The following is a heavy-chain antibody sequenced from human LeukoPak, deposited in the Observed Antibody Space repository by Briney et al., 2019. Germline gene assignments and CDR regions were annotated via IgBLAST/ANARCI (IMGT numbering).Heavy chain of an antibody. V-gene: IGHV4-31*03. D-gene: IGHD3-10*01. Sequence: SQTLSLTCTVSGGSISSGGYYWSWIRQHPGKSLEWIGYIYYSGSTYYNPSLKSRVTISVDTSKNQFSLKLSSVTAADTAVYYCARGITMVRYYYYYYMDVWGKGTTVTVSS. CDR1: GGSISSGGYY. J-gene: IGHJ6*03. CDR2: IYYSGST. CDR3: ARGITMVRYYYYYYMDV.